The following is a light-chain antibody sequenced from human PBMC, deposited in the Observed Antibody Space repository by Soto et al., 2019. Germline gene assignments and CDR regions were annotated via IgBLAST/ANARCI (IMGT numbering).Light chain of an antibody. CDR1: QTVSSAR. V-gene: IGKV3-20*01. CDR2: GAS. J-gene: IGKJ1*01. CDR3: HQYGSSPWT. Sequence: EIVLTQSPGTLSLSPGERATLSCRASQTVSSARLAWFQQKPGQAPRLLIYGASSRAPGIPDRLSGSGSETDFTLTITRLESEDFAVYSCHQYGSSPWTFGQGTKVEIK.